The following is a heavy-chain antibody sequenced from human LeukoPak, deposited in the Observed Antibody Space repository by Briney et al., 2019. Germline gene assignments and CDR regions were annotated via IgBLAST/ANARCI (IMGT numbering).Heavy chain of an antibody. D-gene: IGHD3-22*01. CDR3: AKNFRSYYDSSGDPGNWLDS. CDR1: GFSFDDFA. Sequence: GGSLRLSCAASGFSFDDFAVHWVRQVPGKGLEWVSIISWDGNTKYYADSVKGRFTISRENNRNFVYLQMNSLRTEDTAFYYCAKNFRSYYDSSGDPGNWLDSWGQGTLVTVSS. CDR2: ISWDGNTK. V-gene: IGHV3-43D*04. J-gene: IGHJ5*01.